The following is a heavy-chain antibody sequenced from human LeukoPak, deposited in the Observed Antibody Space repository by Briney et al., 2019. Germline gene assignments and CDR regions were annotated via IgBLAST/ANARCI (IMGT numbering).Heavy chain of an antibody. Sequence: GGSLRLSCAASGFTFSSYDMHWLRQATGKGPEWVSAIGTAGDTYYPGSVKGRFTISRENAKNSLYLQMNSLRAGDTAVYYCARDPGGLAVAGSDYWGQGTLVTVSS. CDR1: GFTFSSYD. CDR2: IGTAGDT. D-gene: IGHD6-19*01. J-gene: IGHJ4*02. V-gene: IGHV3-13*01. CDR3: ARDPGGLAVAGSDY.